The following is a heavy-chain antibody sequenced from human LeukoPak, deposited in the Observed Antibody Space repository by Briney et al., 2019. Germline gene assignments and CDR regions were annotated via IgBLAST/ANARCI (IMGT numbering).Heavy chain of an antibody. D-gene: IGHD3-22*01. CDR2: ISGSGGST. J-gene: IGHJ4*02. Sequence: PGGSLRLSCAASGFTFSSYAMSWVRQAPGKGLEWVSAISGSGGSTYYADSVKGRFTISRDNSKNTLYLQMNSLRAEDTAVYYCAKTGGEYYYDSSGYYFPGYWGQGTLATVSS. V-gene: IGHV3-23*01. CDR3: AKTGGEYYYDSSGYYFPGY. CDR1: GFTFSSYA.